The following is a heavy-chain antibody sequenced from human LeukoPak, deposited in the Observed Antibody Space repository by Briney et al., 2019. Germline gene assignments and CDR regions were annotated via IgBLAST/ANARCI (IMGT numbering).Heavy chain of an antibody. CDR3: AREANWGSLGNDY. CDR1: GGSISSYY. D-gene: IGHD7-27*01. J-gene: IGHJ4*02. Sequence: SETLSLTCTVSGGSISSYYWSWIRQPPGKGLEWIGYIYYSGSTNYNPSLESRVTISVDTSKNQFFLKLSSVTAADTAVYYCAREANWGSLGNDYWGQGTLVTVSS. V-gene: IGHV4-59*12. CDR2: IYYSGST.